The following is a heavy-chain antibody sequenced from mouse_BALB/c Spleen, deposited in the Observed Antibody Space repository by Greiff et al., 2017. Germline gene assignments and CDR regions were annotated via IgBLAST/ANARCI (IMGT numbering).Heavy chain of an antibody. J-gene: IGHJ3*01. CDR3: TSDDWAY. V-gene: IGHV1S81*02. CDR1: GYTFTSYY. D-gene: IGHD2-12*01. CDR2: INPSNGGT. Sequence: VQLQESGAELVKPGASVKLSCKASGYTFTSYYMYWVKQRPGQGLEWIGEINPSNGGTNFNEKFKSKATLIVDKSSSTAYMQLSSLTSEDSAVYYCTSDDWAYWGQGTLVTVSA.